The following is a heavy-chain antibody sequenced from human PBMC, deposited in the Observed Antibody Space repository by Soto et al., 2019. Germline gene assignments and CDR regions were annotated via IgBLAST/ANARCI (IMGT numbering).Heavy chain of an antibody. CDR2: IHSDGSST. J-gene: IGHJ3*01. CDR1: GFNFSYYW. V-gene: IGHV3-74*03. Sequence: EVQLVESGGGLVQPGESLRLSCAASGFNFSYYWMHWVRQAPGKGLVWVSRIHSDGSSTTYADSVKDRFTISRDNARNTLYLQMNSLRAEDTAVYYCARGDRGAFDLWGQGKVITVSS. CDR3: ARGDRGAFDL. D-gene: IGHD1-26*01.